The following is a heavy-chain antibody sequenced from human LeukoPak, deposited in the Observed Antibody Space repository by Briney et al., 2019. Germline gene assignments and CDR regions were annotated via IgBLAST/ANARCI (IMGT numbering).Heavy chain of an antibody. CDR2: VGYDGRNT. CDR3: AKDLQTRGGNCGDW. Sequence: PGGSLRLSCVASGLTLSNYGMHWVRQAPGKGLEWVAFVGYDGRNTFYTDSVKGRFTISRDNSKNKLYLQMSSLRAEDTGLYYCAKDLQTRGGNCGDWWGQGILVTVSS. J-gene: IGHJ4*02. CDR1: GLTLSNYG. V-gene: IGHV3-30*02. D-gene: IGHD2-21*01.